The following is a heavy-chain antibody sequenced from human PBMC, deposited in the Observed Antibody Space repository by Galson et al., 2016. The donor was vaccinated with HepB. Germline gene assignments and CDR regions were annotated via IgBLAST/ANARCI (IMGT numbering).Heavy chain of an antibody. Sequence: TLSLTCAVPGGSISSGGYSWSWIRQPPGKGLEWIGYIYHTGSTYYNPSLESRVTISVDRSKTQFSLKLTSVTVADTAVYYCARGKGRGGFDYWGQGTLVTVSS. CDR3: ARGKGRGGFDY. CDR1: GGSISSGGYS. J-gene: IGHJ4*02. V-gene: IGHV4-30-2*01. D-gene: IGHD3-10*01. CDR2: IYHTGST.